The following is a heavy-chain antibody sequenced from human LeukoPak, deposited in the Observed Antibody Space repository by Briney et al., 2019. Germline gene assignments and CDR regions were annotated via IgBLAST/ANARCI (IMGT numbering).Heavy chain of an antibody. J-gene: IGHJ4*02. CDR2: ISYDGSNK. Sequence: GGSLRLSCAASGFPFSSYAMHWVRPAPGKGLEWVAVISYDGSNKYYADSVKGRFTISRDNSKNTLYLQMNSLRAEDTAVYYCAREGIYYDTGFDYWGQGTLVTVSS. D-gene: IGHD3-22*01. CDR1: GFPFSSYA. V-gene: IGHV3-30-3*01. CDR3: AREGIYYDTGFDY.